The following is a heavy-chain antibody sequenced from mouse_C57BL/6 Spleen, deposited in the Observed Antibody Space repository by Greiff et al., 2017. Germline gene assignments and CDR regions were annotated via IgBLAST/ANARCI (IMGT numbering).Heavy chain of an antibody. V-gene: IGHV14-2*01. J-gene: IGHJ4*01. D-gene: IGHD1-1*01. CDR2: IDPEDGET. CDR3: ARGLLRSSYYYAMDY. Sequence: EVQRVESGAELVKPGASVKLSCTASGFNIKDYYMHWVKQRTEQGLEWIGRIDPEDGETKYAPKFQGKATITADTSSNTAYLQLSSLTSEDTAVYYCARGLLRSSYYYAMDYWGQGTSVTVSS. CDR1: GFNIKDYY.